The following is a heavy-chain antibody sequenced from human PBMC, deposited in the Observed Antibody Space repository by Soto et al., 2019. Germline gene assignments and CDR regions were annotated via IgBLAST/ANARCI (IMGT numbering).Heavy chain of an antibody. V-gene: IGHV3-74*01. D-gene: IGHD2-21*01. J-gene: IGHJ4*02. CDR3: ARDYCGGHCFPDY. CDR2: INSDGSSS. Sequence: GGSLRLSCAASGFTFSSYWMHWVRQAPGKGLVWVSRINSDGSSSNYADSVKGRFTISRDNAKNTLYLQMNSLRAEDTAVYYCARDYCGGHCFPDYWGQGTLVTVSS. CDR1: GFTFSSYW.